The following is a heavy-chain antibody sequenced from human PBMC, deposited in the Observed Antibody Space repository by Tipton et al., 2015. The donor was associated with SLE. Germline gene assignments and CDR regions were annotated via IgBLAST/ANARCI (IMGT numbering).Heavy chain of an antibody. V-gene: IGHV4-59*08. Sequence: TLSLTCTVSGGSISSYYWSWIRQPPGKGLEWIGYIYYSGSTNYNPSLKSRVTISVDTSKNQFSLKLSSVTAADTAVYYCASSSTSWRAFDIWGQGTMVTVSS. D-gene: IGHD2-2*01. CDR1: GGSISSYY. CDR3: ASSSTSWRAFDI. CDR2: IYYSGST. J-gene: IGHJ3*02.